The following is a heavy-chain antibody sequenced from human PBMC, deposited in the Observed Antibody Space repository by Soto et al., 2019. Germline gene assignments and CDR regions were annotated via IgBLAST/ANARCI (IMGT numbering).Heavy chain of an antibody. V-gene: IGHV1-18*01. J-gene: IGHJ4*02. D-gene: IGHD2-15*01. CDR3: ARADCSGGRCYSLDY. CDR2: ISAYNGNT. CDR1: GYTFTSYG. Sequence: ASVKVSCKASGYTFTSYGISWVRQAPGQGLEWMGWISAYNGNTNYAQRLQGRVTMTTDTSTSTAYMELRSLRSDDTAVYYCARADCSGGRCYSLDYWGQGTLV.